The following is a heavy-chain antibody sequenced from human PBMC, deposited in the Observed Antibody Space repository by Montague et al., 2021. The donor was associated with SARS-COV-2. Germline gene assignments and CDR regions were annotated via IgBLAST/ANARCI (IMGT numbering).Heavy chain of an antibody. D-gene: IGHD3-22*01. CDR2: INHSGST. CDR3: ARGRVGITMILVVIGYSYYFDY. Sequence: SETLSLTCAVYGGSFNDYYWSWIRQHPGKGLEWFGQINHSGSTNYNTSPKSRVTISVDKTKNQFSLKMRSTTTAATAVYYCARGRVGITMILVVIGYSYYFDYWGQGTLVTVSS. CDR1: GGSFNDYY. V-gene: IGHV4-34*01. J-gene: IGHJ4*02.